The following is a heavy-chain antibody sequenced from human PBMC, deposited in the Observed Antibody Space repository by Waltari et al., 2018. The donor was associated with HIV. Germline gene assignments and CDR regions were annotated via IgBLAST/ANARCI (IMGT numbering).Heavy chain of an antibody. CDR1: GFSLSTSVVG. V-gene: IGHV2-5*02. Sequence: QITLKESGPTLVKPTQTLTLTCTFSGFSLSTSVVGVGWIRQPPGKALEWLALIYWDDDKRYSPSLKSRLTITKDTSKNQVVLTMTNMDPVDTATYYCAHTTDYYDSSGYFDYWGQGTLVTVSS. D-gene: IGHD3-22*01. CDR2: IYWDDDK. J-gene: IGHJ4*02. CDR3: AHTTDYYDSSGYFDY.